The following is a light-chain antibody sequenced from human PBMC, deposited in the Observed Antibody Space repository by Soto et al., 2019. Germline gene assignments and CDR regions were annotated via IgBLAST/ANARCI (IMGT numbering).Light chain of an antibody. CDR2: DVS. Sequence: QSALTQPASVCGSPGQSITISCTGTSSDVGGYNYVSWYQQHPGEAPKLMIYDVSNRPSGVSNRFSGSKSGNTASLTISGLQAEDEADYYCSSYTTSNTLEVVFGGGTKLTVL. J-gene: IGLJ2*01. CDR1: SSDVGGYNY. V-gene: IGLV2-14*01. CDR3: SSYTTSNTLEVV.